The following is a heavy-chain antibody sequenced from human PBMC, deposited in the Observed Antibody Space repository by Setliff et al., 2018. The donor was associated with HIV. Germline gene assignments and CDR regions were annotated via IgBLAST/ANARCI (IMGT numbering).Heavy chain of an antibody. Sequence: GGSLRLSCAASGFTFSSYGMNWVRQAPGKGLEWVSSISSSSSYIYYADSVKGRFTISRDNAKNSLNLQMNSLRAEDTAVYYCARGPTAELEYSSSSRYYYYGMDVWGQGTTVTVSS. J-gene: IGHJ6*02. CDR2: ISSSSSYI. CDR3: ARGPTAELEYSSSSRYYYYGMDV. CDR1: GFTFSSYG. D-gene: IGHD6-6*01. V-gene: IGHV3-21*01.